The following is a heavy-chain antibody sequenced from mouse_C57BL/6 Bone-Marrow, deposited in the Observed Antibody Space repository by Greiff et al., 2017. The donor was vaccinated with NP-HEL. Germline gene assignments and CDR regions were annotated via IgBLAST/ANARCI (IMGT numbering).Heavy chain of an antibody. CDR3: SRPVVAAFDY. V-gene: IGHV14-3*01. Sequence: EVQLQQSVAELVRPGASVKLSCTASGFNIKNTYMHWVKQRPEQGLEWIGRIDPANGNTKYAPKFQGKATITAASSSNPAYLQLSSLTSAGPAVYCCSRPVVAAFDYWGQGTTLTVSS. CDR1: GFNIKNTY. D-gene: IGHD1-1*01. J-gene: IGHJ2*01. CDR2: IDPANGNT.